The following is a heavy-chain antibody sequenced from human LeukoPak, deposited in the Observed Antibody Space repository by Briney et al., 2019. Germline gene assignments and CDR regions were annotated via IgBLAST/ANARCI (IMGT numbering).Heavy chain of an antibody. Sequence: GGSLRLSCAASGFTFSSYGMHWVRQAPGKGLEWVAFIRYDGSNKYYADSVKGRFTISRDNSKNTLYLQMNSLRAEDTAVYYCAKVSAIQIWFRELGDWGQGTLVTVSS. D-gene: IGHD5-18*01. V-gene: IGHV3-30*02. CDR1: GFTFSSYG. CDR2: IRYDGSNK. CDR3: AKVSAIQIWFRELGD. J-gene: IGHJ4*02.